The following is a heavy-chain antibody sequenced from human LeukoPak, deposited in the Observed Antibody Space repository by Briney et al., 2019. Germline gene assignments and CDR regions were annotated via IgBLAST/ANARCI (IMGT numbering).Heavy chain of an antibody. Sequence: SVKVSCKASGFTFTSSAVQWVRQARGQRLEWIGWIVVGSGNTNYAQKFQERVTITRDMSTSTAYMELSSLRSEDTAVYYCAAVGPGHQLLYRRVPDAFDIWGQGTMVTVSS. J-gene: IGHJ3*02. CDR1: GFTFTSSA. D-gene: IGHD2-2*02. V-gene: IGHV1-58*01. CDR3: AAVGPGHQLLYRRVPDAFDI. CDR2: IVVGSGNT.